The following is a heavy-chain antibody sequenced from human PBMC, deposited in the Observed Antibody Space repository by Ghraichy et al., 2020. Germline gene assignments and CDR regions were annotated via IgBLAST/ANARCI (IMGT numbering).Heavy chain of an antibody. CDR1: GFTFSSYS. V-gene: IGHV3-21*01. CDR2: ISSSSSYI. D-gene: IGHD1-26*01. Sequence: GGSLRLSCAASGFTFSSYSMNWVRQAPGKGLEWVSSISSSSSYIYYADSVKGRFTISRDNAKNSLYLQMNSLRAEYTAVYYCARDTGGSYSYYYYYYGMDVPGQGTTVTVSS. CDR3: ARDTGGSYSYYYYYYGMDV. J-gene: IGHJ6*02.